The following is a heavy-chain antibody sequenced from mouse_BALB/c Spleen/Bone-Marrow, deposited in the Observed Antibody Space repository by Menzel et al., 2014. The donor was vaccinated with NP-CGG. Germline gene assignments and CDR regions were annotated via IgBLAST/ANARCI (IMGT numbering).Heavy chain of an antibody. CDR3: ARSGESSGYGFAY. V-gene: IGHV1S56*01. Sequence: QVQLQHSGPELVKPGALVKISCKASGYTFTSYDINWVKQRPGQGLEWIGWIYPGDGSTKYNEKFKGKATLTADKSSSSTYAQLRILTLEYAAFDVCARSGESSGYGFAYWGQGTPVTVSA. CDR1: GYTFTSYD. CDR2: IYPGDGST. J-gene: IGHJ3*01. D-gene: IGHD3-1*01.